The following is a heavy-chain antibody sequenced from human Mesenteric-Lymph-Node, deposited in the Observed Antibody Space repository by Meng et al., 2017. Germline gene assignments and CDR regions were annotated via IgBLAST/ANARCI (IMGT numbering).Heavy chain of an antibody. CDR2: ISSSGSTI. CDR1: GFTFSSYE. CDR3: AKEGAAAGAPVFDY. Sequence: GGSLRLSCAASGFTFSSYEMNWVRQAPGKGLEWVSYISSSGSTIYYADSVKGRFTISRDNAKNSLYLQMNNLRAEDTAIYYCAKEGAAAGAPVFDYWGQGTLVTVSS. D-gene: IGHD6-13*01. J-gene: IGHJ4*02. V-gene: IGHV3-48*03.